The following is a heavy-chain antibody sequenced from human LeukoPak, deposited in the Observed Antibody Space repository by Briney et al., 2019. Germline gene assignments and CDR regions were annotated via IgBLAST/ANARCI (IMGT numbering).Heavy chain of an antibody. J-gene: IGHJ4*02. CDR2: IKKKTDGGTT. D-gene: IGHD3-22*01. Sequence: GGSLRLSCAASGFTLSTYGMHWVRQAPGKGLEWVGRIKKKTDGGTTDYAAPVKGRFTISRDDSKNTLYLQMNSLTTEDTAIYYCTTEYYYDSPGIFDYWGQGTLVTVSS. V-gene: IGHV3-15*01. CDR1: GFTLSTYG. CDR3: TTEYYYDSPGIFDY.